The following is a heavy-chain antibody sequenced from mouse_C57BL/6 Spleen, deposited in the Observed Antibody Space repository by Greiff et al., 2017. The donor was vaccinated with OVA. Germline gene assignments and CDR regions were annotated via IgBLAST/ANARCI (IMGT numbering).Heavy chain of an antibody. CDR3: ARIVARYFDV. D-gene: IGHD1-1*01. CDR1: GFTFTDYY. V-gene: IGHV7-3*01. J-gene: IGHJ1*03. Sequence: EVKLMESGGGLVQPGGSLSLSCAASGFTFTDYYMSWVRQPPGKALEWLGFIRNKANGYTTEYSASVKGRFTISRDNSQSILYLQMNALRAEDSATYYCARIVARYFDVWGTGTTVTVSS. CDR2: IRNKANGYTT.